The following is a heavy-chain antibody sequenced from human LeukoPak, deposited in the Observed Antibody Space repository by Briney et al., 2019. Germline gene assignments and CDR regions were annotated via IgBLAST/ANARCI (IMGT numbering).Heavy chain of an antibody. V-gene: IGHV3-74*01. CDR1: GFTFSNYW. D-gene: IGHD3-16*01. CDR2: INNDGSDT. CDR3: VRGLRGPDY. Sequence: GGSLRLSCAASGFTFSNYWMHWVRQAPGKGLVWVSRINNDGSDTVYVDPVKGRFTVSRDNAENTLYLQMNSLRVEDTAVYYCVRGLRGPDYWGQGSLVTVPS. J-gene: IGHJ4*02.